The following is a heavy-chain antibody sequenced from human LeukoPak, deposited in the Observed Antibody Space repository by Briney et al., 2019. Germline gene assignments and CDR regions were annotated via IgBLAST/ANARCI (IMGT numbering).Heavy chain of an antibody. CDR2: IYYSGST. D-gene: IGHD1-26*01. Sequence: SETLSLTCTVSGGSISSSSYYWGWIRQPPGKGLEWIGSIYYSGSTYYNPSLKSRVTISVDTSKNQFSLKLTSVTAADTAVYYCARSFPSGQLWFDSWGQGTLVTVSS. CDR1: GGSISSSSYY. CDR3: ARSFPSGQLWFDS. J-gene: IGHJ5*01. V-gene: IGHV4-39*07.